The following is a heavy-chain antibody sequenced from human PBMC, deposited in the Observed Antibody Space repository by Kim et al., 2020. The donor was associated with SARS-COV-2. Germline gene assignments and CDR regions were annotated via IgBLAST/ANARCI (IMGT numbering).Heavy chain of an antibody. Sequence: GGSLRHSCAASGFTFSSYSMNWVRQAPGKGLEWVSYISSSSSTIYYADSVKGRFTISRDNAKNSLYLQMNSLRDEDTAVYYCARDRDIVVVIAIFSDIYHAYGMDVWGQGTTVTVSS. CDR2: ISSSSSTI. V-gene: IGHV3-48*02. CDR1: GFTFSSYS. D-gene: IGHD2-21*01. CDR3: ARDRDIVVVIAIFSDIYHAYGMDV. J-gene: IGHJ6*02.